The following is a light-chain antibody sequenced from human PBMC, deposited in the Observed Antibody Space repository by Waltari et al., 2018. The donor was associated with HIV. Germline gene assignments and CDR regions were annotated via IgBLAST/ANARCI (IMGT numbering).Light chain of an antibody. J-gene: IGLJ1*01. CDR3: GTWDSSLSAEV. V-gene: IGLV1-51*01. Sequence: QSVLTQPPSVSAAPGQKVTISCSGNSSNLANNYVSWYHQLPGTAPRLLIYDNNKRPSGIPDRFPGYKAGTSATLGITGLQTGDEADYYCGTWDSSLSAEVFGTGTKVTVL. CDR2: DNN. CDR1: SSNLANNY.